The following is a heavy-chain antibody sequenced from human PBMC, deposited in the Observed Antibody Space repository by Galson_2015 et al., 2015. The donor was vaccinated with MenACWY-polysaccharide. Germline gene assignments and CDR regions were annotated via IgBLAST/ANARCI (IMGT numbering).Heavy chain of an antibody. CDR2: INPSGGST. CDR3: ARNAASGLDY. Sequence: SVKVSCKASGYTFTNYYIHWVRQAPGQGLEWLGFINPSGGSTSYAQKFQGRVTMTRDTSTGTVYVDLGSLRSEDTAVYYCARNAASGLDYWGHGTLVTVSS. CDR1: GYTFTNYY. J-gene: IGHJ4*01. V-gene: IGHV1-46*01. D-gene: IGHD3-10*01.